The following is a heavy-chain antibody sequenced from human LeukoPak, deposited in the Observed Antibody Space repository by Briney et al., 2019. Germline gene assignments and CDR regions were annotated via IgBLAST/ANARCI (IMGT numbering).Heavy chain of an antibody. D-gene: IGHD6-13*01. CDR1: GFTFSSYI. CDR2: ISGSGGSS. Sequence: GGSLRLSCAASGFTFSSYIMSWVRQAPGKGLEWVSGISGSGGSSYYADSVKGRFTLSRDNSKNTLLLQMNILNAQDTAVYSWAKVGGVRAAGGRGRIYYWGQGTLVTVSS. CDR3: AKVGGVRAAGGRGRIYY. J-gene: IGHJ4*02. V-gene: IGHV3-23*01.